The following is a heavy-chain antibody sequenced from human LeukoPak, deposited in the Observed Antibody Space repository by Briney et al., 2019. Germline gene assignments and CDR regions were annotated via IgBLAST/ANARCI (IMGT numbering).Heavy chain of an antibody. CDR3: ARIFLSVVAPKRWFDP. V-gene: IGHV1-18*01. CDR2: ISAYNGNT. CDR1: GYTFTSYG. J-gene: IGHJ5*02. Sequence: GASVKVSCKASGYTFTSYGISWVRQAPGQGREWMGWISAYNGNTNYAQKLQGRVTMTTDTSTSTAYMELRSLRSDDTAVYYCARIFLSVVAPKRWFDPWGQGTLVTVSS. D-gene: IGHD4-23*01.